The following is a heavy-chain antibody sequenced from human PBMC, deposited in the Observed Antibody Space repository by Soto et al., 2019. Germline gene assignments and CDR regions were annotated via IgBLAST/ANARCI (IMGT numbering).Heavy chain of an antibody. V-gene: IGHV1-18*01. J-gene: IGHJ4*02. Sequence: QVQLVQSGAEVKKPGASVKVSCKASGYTFTSYGISWVRQAPGQGLEWMGWISAYNGDTNYAQKLQGRVTMTTDTPTSTAYREVSSLRSDDTAVHYCARTSRGAVAGSDYWGQGTLVTVSP. CDR3: ARTSRGAVAGSDY. D-gene: IGHD6-19*01. CDR2: ISAYNGDT. CDR1: GYTFTSYG.